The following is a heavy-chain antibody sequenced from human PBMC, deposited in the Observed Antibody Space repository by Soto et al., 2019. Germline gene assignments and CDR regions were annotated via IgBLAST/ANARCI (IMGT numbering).Heavy chain of an antibody. CDR1: GFTFSSYG. D-gene: IGHD2-2*01. J-gene: IGHJ3*02. CDR2: IWYDGSNK. CDR3: AREAHCSSTSCTVDDFDI. V-gene: IGHV3-33*01. Sequence: QVQLVESGGGVVQPGRSLRLSCAASGFTFSSYGMHWVRQAPGKGLEWVAVIWYDGSNKYYADSVKGRFTISRDNSKNTLYLQMNSLRAEDTAVYYCAREAHCSSTSCTVDDFDIWGQGTMVTVSS.